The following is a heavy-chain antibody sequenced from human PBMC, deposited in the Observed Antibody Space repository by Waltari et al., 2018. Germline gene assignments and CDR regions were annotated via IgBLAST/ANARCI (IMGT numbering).Heavy chain of an antibody. CDR2: IYGSGSST. J-gene: IGHJ5*02. V-gene: IGHV4-59*08. Sequence: QLQLQESGPGLVKPPETLSLTCAVSGGSISSSYWSWIRQPPGKGLEWIGYIYGSGSSTNYNPSLKSRVTLSVDTSKNQFSLKLSSVTAADTAVYYCARHPGGRFDVWGPGVLVTVSS. CDR1: GGSISSSY. CDR3: ARHPGGRFDV.